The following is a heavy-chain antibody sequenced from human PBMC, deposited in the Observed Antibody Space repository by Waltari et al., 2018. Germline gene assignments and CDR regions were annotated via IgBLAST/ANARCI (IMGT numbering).Heavy chain of an antibody. CDR3: ARDPHYSNFDY. J-gene: IGHJ4*02. D-gene: IGHD4-4*01. V-gene: IGHV3-7*01. CDR2: IKGDGSQK. Sequence: EVHLVESGGGLVQPGGSLRLSCAASGFTLSTYWMTWVRQAPGKGLEWLANIKGDGSQKNYVDSVKGRFTISRDTANNSLYLQMNSLRAEDTAVYYCARDPHYSNFDYWGQGTLVTVSS. CDR1: GFTLSTYW.